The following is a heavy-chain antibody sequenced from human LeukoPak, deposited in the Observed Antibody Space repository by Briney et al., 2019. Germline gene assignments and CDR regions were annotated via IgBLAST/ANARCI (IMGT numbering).Heavy chain of an antibody. Sequence: GGSLRLSCAASGFTFSSYAMSWVRQAPGKGLEWVSAISGSGGSTYYADSVKGRFTISRDNSKNTLYLQMNSLRAEDTAVYHCAKGDGSSGWFGYFDYWGQGTLVTVSS. CDR3: AKGDGSSGWFGYFDY. V-gene: IGHV3-23*01. D-gene: IGHD6-19*01. J-gene: IGHJ4*02. CDR2: ISGSGGST. CDR1: GFTFSSYA.